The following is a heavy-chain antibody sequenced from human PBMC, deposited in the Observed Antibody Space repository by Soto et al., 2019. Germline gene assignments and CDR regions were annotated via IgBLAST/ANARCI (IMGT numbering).Heavy chain of an antibody. CDR3: ATKRLFGISFWGVSDAFDM. CDR2: IYSGGST. V-gene: IGHV3-66*01. J-gene: IGHJ3*02. CDR1: GFTVSSNY. Sequence: EVQLVESGGGLVQPGGSLRLSCAASGFTVSSNYMSWVRQAPGKGLEWVSVIYSGGSTYYADSVKGRFTISRDNSKNTLYLQMNSLRAEDTAVYYCATKRLFGISFWGVSDAFDMWGQGTMVTASS. D-gene: IGHD3-16*01.